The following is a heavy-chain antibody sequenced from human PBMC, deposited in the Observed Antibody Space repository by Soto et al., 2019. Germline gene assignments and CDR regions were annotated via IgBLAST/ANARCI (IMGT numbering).Heavy chain of an antibody. CDR3: ARTYPDYGDYENDY. Sequence: ASVKVSCKASGYTFTSYAMHWVRQAPGQRLEWMGWINAGNGNTKYSQKFQGRVTITRDTSAGTAYMELSSLRSEDTAVYYCARTYPDYGDYENDYWGQGTLVTVSS. J-gene: IGHJ4*02. V-gene: IGHV1-3*01. CDR2: INAGNGNT. CDR1: GYTFTSYA. D-gene: IGHD4-17*01.